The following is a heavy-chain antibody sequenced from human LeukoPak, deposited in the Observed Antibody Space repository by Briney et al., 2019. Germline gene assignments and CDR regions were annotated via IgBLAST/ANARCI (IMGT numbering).Heavy chain of an antibody. V-gene: IGHV3-23*01. CDR2: ISCSDGRT. CDR1: GCTFIIYA. CDR3: TRCQSTMLREVISS. Sequence: GGSLRLSCVPFGCTFIIYAMRWVRQAPGKGREWVSAISCSDGRTYNADAVKGRFTHSRDDSKNTLYLQMNSVRVEDTAVYYCTRCQSTMLREVISSWSQGTLVTVSS. J-gene: IGHJ4*02. D-gene: IGHD3-10*01.